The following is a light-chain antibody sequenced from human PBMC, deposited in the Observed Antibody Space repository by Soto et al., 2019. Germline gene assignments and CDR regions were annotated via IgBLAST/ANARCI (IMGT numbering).Light chain of an antibody. J-gene: IGLJ3*02. CDR3: QTWGTGPWV. CDR1: RGHSSYA. V-gene: IGLV4-69*01. Sequence: QPALTQSPSASASLGASVKLTCTLSRGHSSYAIAWHQQQPEKGPRSLMKLNSDGRHSKGDGIPDRFSGSSSGAERYLTISSLQSEDEADYYCQTWGTGPWVFGGGTKLTVL. CDR2: LNSDGRH.